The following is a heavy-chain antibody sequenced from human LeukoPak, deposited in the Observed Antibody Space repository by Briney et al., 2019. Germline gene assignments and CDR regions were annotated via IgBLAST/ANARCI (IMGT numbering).Heavy chain of an antibody. CDR1: GGTFSSYA. V-gene: IGHV1-2*02. CDR3: ARVGSGTYYAFDY. CDR2: INPNSGDT. D-gene: IGHD1-26*01. J-gene: IGHJ4*02. Sequence: ASVKVSCKASGGTFSSYAISWVRQAPRQGLEWMAWINPNSGDTSFAQKFQGKVTLTRDTSISTTYMELSRLTSDDTAVYYCARVGSGTYYAFDYWGQGTLVTVSS.